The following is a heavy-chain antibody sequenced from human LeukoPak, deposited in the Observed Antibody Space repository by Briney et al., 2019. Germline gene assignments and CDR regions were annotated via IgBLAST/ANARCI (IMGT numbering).Heavy chain of an antibody. D-gene: IGHD5-24*01. V-gene: IGHV3-64D*06. Sequence: SGGALRLFWSACGFTFSSYAMHWVRQAPGKGLEYVSAISSNGGSTYYADSVKGRFTISRDNSKNTLYLQMSSLRAEDTAVYYCVKDLGGYNDFDYWGQGTLVTVSS. CDR1: GFTFSSYA. CDR3: VKDLGGYNDFDY. CDR2: ISSNGGST. J-gene: IGHJ4*02.